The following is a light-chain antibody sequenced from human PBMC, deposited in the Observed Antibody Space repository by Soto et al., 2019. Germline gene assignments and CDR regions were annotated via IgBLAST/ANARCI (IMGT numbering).Light chain of an antibody. CDR1: QSVSTN. Sequence: EIALTQSPASLSVSPGERATLSCRASQSVSTNLAWYQQKPGQAPRLLMYGASTRAIGIPVRFTGDGSGTDFTLSISSLQPEDLTFYYCLQYDNWPITFGQGTRLEIK. CDR2: GAS. J-gene: IGKJ5*01. CDR3: LQYDNWPIT. V-gene: IGKV3-15*01.